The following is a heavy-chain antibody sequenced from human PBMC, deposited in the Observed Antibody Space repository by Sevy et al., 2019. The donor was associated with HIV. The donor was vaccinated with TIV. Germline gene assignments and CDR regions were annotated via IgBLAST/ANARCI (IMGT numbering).Heavy chain of an antibody. D-gene: IGHD2-15*01. Sequence: GGSLRLSCAASGFTFSSYSMNWVRQAPGNGLEWVSSISSSSSYIYYADSVKGRFTISRDNAKNSLYLQMNSLRAEDTAVYYCARDRRVTKGYCSGGSCCRDCAFDISGQGTMVTVSS. CDR2: ISSSSSYI. V-gene: IGHV3-21*01. CDR1: GFTFSSYS. J-gene: IGHJ3*02. CDR3: ARDRRVTKGYCSGGSCCRDCAFDI.